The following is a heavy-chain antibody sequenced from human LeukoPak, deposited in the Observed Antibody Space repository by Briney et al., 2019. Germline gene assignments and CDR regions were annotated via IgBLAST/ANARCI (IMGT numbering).Heavy chain of an antibody. J-gene: IGHJ4*02. CDR3: AGHGGLLWFGETGGFDY. CDR1: GGSISSSNW. CDR2: SYHSGST. Sequence: PSGTLSLTCAVSGGSISSSNWWSWVRPPPGKGLEWIGESYHSGSTNYNPSLKSRVTISVDKSKNQFSLKLSSVTAADTAVYYCAGHGGLLWFGETGGFDYWGQGTLVTVSS. D-gene: IGHD3-10*01. V-gene: IGHV4-4*02.